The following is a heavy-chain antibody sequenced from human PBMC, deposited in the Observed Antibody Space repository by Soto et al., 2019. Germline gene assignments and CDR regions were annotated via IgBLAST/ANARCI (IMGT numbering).Heavy chain of an antibody. V-gene: IGHV3-49*04. Sequence: GWSLRLSCTASGFTFGDYAMSWVRQAPGKGLEWVGFIRSKAYGGTTEYAASVKGRFTISRDDSKSIAYLQMNSLKTEGTAVYYCTRDEGPKDSSGWPFDPWGQGTLVTVSS. CDR2: IRSKAYGGTT. CDR1: GFTFGDYA. CDR3: TRDEGPKDSSGWPFDP. D-gene: IGHD6-19*01. J-gene: IGHJ5*02.